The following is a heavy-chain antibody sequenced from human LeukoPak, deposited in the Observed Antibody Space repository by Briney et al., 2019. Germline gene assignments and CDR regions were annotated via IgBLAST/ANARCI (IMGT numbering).Heavy chain of an antibody. V-gene: IGHV4-30-4*01. CDR3: ARQIYGDLYYFDY. J-gene: IGHJ4*02. Sequence: SQTLSLTCTVSGSSISSGDYYWSWIRQPPGKGLEWIGYIYYSGSSYYIPSLKSRVTMSVDTSKNQFSLRLSSVTAADTAVYYCARQIYGDLYYFDYWGQGTLVTVSS. CDR2: IYYSGSS. D-gene: IGHD4-17*01. CDR1: GSSISSGDYY.